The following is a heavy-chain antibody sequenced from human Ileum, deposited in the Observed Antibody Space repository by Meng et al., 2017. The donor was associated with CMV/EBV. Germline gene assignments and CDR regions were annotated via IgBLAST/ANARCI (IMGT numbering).Heavy chain of an antibody. J-gene: IGHJ4*02. CDR3: GLGGGDF. V-gene: IGHV1-2*02. D-gene: IGHD1-26*01. CDR1: GYPFPGSF. Sequence: SVAVSCQASGYPFPGSFIPWLRPAPGQGLEWMGWINPHNGLTYYTQKFQGRLSMTVDTSITPGFMELTSLRSDDTAAYYCGLGGGDFWGQGTLVTVSS. CDR2: INPHNGLT.